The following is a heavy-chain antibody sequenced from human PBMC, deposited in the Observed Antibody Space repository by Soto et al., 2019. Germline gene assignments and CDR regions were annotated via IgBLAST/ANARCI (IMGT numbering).Heavy chain of an antibody. D-gene: IGHD3-22*01. V-gene: IGHV3-23*01. Sequence: EVQLLESGEDLIQPGGSLRLSCAASGFTFNIYATTWVRQAPGKGLEWVSAISRYGDITYDADSVEGRFSISRDNSKNKLYLPMNSLRAEDTAVYYCAKDRSLDHDSRGYLFDNWGQGTLVYFPS. CDR1: GFTFNIYA. J-gene: IGHJ4*02. CDR2: ISRYGDIT. CDR3: AKDRSLDHDSRGYLFDN.